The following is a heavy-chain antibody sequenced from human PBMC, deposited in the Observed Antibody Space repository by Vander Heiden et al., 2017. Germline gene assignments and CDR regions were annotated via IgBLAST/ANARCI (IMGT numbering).Heavy chain of an antibody. D-gene: IGHD6-19*01. CDR2: ISHDGSAQ. CDR3: ARDWGSSGWFNWFDP. J-gene: IGHJ5*02. Sequence: QVQLVESGGGVVQPGRSLRLSCAASGFTLNIYGIHWVRQAPGKGLEWVAMISHDGSAQYQTDSVKGRFTISRDNSQNRLYLEMNSLRVDDTAVYYCARDWGSSGWFNWFDPWGQGTLVTVSS. CDR1: GFTLNIYG. V-gene: IGHV3-30-3*01.